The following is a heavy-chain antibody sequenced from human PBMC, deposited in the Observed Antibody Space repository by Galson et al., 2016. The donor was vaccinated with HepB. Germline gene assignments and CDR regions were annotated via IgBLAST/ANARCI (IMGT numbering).Heavy chain of an antibody. CDR3: ARGVGYVAGAAHDASDV. Sequence: SETLSLTCTVSGAIGSSYWSWLRQTPGKGLDWIGYVNFHGVTKYNPSLASRVTMSVDTSKKPFSLKVASVTAADTAVYFCARGVGYVAGAAHDASDVWGQGALVTVSS. D-gene: IGHD2-15*01. CDR2: VNFHGVT. J-gene: IGHJ3*01. V-gene: IGHV4-59*01. CDR1: GAIGSSY.